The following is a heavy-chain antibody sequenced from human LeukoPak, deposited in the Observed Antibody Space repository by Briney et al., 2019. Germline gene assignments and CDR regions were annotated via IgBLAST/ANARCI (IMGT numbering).Heavy chain of an antibody. CDR2: IYYSGST. V-gene: IGHV4-39*07. CDR1: GGSISSSSYY. Sequence: SETLSLTCTVSGGSISSSSYYWGWIRQPPGKGLEWIGSIYYSGSTYYNPSLKSRVTISVDTSKNQFSLKLSSVTAADTAVYYCARGGPSYDILTGYYPAAANWFDPWGQGTLVTVSS. J-gene: IGHJ5*02. CDR3: ARGGPSYDILTGYYPAAANWFDP. D-gene: IGHD3-9*01.